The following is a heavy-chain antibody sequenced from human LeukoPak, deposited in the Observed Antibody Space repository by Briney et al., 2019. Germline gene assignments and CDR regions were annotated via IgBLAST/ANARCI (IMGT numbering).Heavy chain of an antibody. CDR2: INWNGSIT. J-gene: IGHJ4*02. D-gene: IGHD4-17*01. CDR1: GFTFAAFG. CDR3: TSGDTEIDY. Sequence: GGSLRLSCTTSGFTFAAFGLSWVRQAPGKGLEWVSSINWNGSITPYADSVRGRFTISRDNAKNSLYLQMNSLKVEDTALYYCTSGDTEIDYWGQGTLVTVSS. V-gene: IGHV3-20*04.